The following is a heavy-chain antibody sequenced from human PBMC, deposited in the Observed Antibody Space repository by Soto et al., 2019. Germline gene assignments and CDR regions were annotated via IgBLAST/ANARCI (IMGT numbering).Heavy chain of an antibody. Sequence: QLQLQESGSGLLKPSETLSLTCAVSGGSISDSSYYWGWIRQPPGKGLEWIGSIFHNGTTYYNPSRRSRVTLSVHTSKSTVSLKVTSVTAADTAVYYCARRGVTRTASHYYYLMDVWGKGTTVTVSS. V-gene: IGHV4-39*01. CDR2: IFHNGTT. CDR1: GGSISDSSYY. D-gene: IGHD2-21*02. CDR3: ARRGVTRTASHYYYLMDV. J-gene: IGHJ6*03.